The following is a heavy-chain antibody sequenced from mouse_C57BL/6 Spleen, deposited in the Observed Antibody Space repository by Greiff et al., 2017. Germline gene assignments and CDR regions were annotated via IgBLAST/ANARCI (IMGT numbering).Heavy chain of an antibody. D-gene: IGHD2-3*01. Sequence: DVMLVESGGGLVKPGGSLKLSCAASGFTFSDYGMHWVRQAPEKGLEWVAYISSGSSTIYYADTVKGRFTISRDNAKNTLFLQMTSLRSEDTAMYYCERLDGHYYAMHYWGQGASVTVSS. J-gene: IGHJ4*01. V-gene: IGHV5-17*01. CDR3: ERLDGHYYAMHY. CDR2: ISSGSSTI. CDR1: GFTFSDYG.